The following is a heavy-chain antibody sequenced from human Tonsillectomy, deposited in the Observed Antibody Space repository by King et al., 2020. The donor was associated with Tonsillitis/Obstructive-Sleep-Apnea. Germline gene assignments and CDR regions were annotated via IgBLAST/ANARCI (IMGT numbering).Heavy chain of an antibody. CDR1: GFTFSDYA. CDR2: IWYDGTNK. CDR3: ARDQALGYCSSTSCSQIDY. Sequence: QVQLVESGGGVVQPGRSLRLSCAASGFTFSDYAIHWVRQAPGKGLVWVTVIWYDGTNKYYSDSVKGRFTISRDNSKNTLYLQMNSLRTEDTAVYYCARDQALGYCSSTSCSQIDYWGQGTLVTVSS. D-gene: IGHD2-2*01. J-gene: IGHJ4*02. V-gene: IGHV3-33*01.